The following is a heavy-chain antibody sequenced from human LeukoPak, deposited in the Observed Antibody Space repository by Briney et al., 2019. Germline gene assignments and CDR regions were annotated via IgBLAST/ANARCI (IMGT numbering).Heavy chain of an antibody. CDR3: ARDQGGSGWYGVSSFDI. J-gene: IGHJ3*02. D-gene: IGHD6-19*01. CDR2: ISAYNGNT. Sequence: ASVKVSCKASGYTFTSYGISWVRQAPGQGLEWMGWISAYNGNTNYAQKLQGRVTMTTDTSTSTAYMELRSLRSDDTAVYYCARDQGGSGWYGVSSFDIWGQGTIVTVSS. CDR1: GYTFTSYG. V-gene: IGHV1-18*01.